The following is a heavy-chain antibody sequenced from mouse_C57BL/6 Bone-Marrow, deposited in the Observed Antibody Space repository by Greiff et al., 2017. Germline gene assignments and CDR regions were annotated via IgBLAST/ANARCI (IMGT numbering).Heavy chain of an antibody. Sequence: EVQLVESGEGLVKPGGSLKLSCAASGFTFSSYAMSWVRQTPEKRLAWVAYISSGGDYIYYADTVKGRFTISRDNARNTLYLQMSSLKSEDTAMYYWTRFYDCDGQVYAMDDGGQGTSVTVSS. V-gene: IGHV5-9-1*02. D-gene: IGHD2-4*01. CDR2: ISSGGDYI. CDR3: TRFYDCDGQVYAMDD. CDR1: GFTFSSYA. J-gene: IGHJ4*01.